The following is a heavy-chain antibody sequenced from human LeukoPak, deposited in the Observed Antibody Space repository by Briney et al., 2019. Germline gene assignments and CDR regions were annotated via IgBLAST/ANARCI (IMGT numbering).Heavy chain of an antibody. J-gene: IGHJ4*02. D-gene: IGHD1-20*01. Sequence: GASVKVSCKASGYTFTSYGISWVRQAPGQGLEWMGWISAYNGNTNYAQKLQGRVTMTTDTSMSTAYMELRSLRSDDTAVYYCARAGLITGNHVVADYWGQGTLVTVSS. V-gene: IGHV1-18*01. CDR3: ARAGLITGNHVVADY. CDR1: GYTFTSYG. CDR2: ISAYNGNT.